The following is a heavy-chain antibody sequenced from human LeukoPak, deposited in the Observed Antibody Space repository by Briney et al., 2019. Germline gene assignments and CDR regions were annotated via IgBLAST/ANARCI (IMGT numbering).Heavy chain of an antibody. CDR1: GFTFSDYY. CDR2: ISSSGSTI. CDR3: ARVSIAVAGTVFDY. D-gene: IGHD6-19*01. J-gene: IGHJ4*02. V-gene: IGHV3-11*01. Sequence: GGSLRLSCAASGFTFSDYYMSWIRQAPGKGLEWVSYISSSGSTIYYADSVKGRLTISRDNAKNSLYLQMNSLRAEDTAVYYCARVSIAVAGTVFDYWGQGTLVTVSS.